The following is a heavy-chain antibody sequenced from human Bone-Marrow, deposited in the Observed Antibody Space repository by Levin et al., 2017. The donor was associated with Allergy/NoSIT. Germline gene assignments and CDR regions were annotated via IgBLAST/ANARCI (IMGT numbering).Heavy chain of an antibody. D-gene: IGHD3/OR15-3a*01. Sequence: GESLKISRRTSGFTFTDYYLHWMRQAPGQGHQWMGWVNPYSGNSNYGPKFRGRVTFTRDTSMNTTYMELSGLTSGDAALYFCARGDRRSSAEVDLSVEVWGQGSLVTVSS. CDR2: VNPYSGNS. CDR1: GFTFTDYY. V-gene: IGHV1-2*02. CDR3: ARGDRRSSAEVDLSVEV. J-gene: IGHJ4*02.